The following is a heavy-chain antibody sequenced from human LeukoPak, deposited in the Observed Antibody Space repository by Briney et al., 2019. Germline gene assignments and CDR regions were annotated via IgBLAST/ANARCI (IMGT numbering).Heavy chain of an antibody. J-gene: IGHJ4*02. CDR3: ARAHPMYSSSWLFDY. CDR2: IYYSGST. V-gene: IGHV4-59*01. D-gene: IGHD6-13*01. CDR1: GGSISSYY. Sequence: SETLSLTCTVSGGSISSYYWSWIRQPPGKGLEWIGYIYYSGSTNYNPSLKSRVTISVDTSKNQFSLKLSSVTAADTAVYYCARAHPMYSSSWLFDYWGQGTLVTVSS.